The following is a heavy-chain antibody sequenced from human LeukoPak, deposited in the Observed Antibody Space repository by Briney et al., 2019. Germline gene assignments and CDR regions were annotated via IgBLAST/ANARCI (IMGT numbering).Heavy chain of an antibody. J-gene: IGHJ6*03. Sequence: ASVKVSCKASGYTFTSYGISWVRQAPGQGLEWMGWISAYNGNTNYAQKLQGRVTMTTDTSTSTAYMELRSLRSDDTAVYYCARGRRPTGTGHYYYYYYMDVWGKGTTVTVSS. CDR3: ARGRRPTGTGHYYYYYYMDV. V-gene: IGHV1-18*01. CDR2: ISAYNGNT. CDR1: GYTFTSYG. D-gene: IGHD1-1*01.